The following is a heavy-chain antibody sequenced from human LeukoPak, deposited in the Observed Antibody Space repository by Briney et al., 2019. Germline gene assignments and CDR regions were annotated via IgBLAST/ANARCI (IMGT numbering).Heavy chain of an antibody. V-gene: IGHV3-11*01. CDR1: GFTFGDYY. D-gene: IGHD3-16*01. J-gene: IGHJ4*02. CDR2: ISNSGNTI. CDR3: ARYRVITNDYFDS. Sequence: GGSLRLSCAASGFTFGDYYMTWIRQAPGKGLEWVSYISNSGNTIKEADSVKGRFTISRDNAQNSLFLQMKSLRAEATAVYYCARYRVITNDYFDSWGQGTLVTVSS.